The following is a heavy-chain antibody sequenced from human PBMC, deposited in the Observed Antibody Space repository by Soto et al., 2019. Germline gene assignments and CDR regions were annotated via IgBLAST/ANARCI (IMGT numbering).Heavy chain of an antibody. V-gene: IGHV3-21*01. CDR2: IISSSSYI. CDR3: AGDLGTTGAPDV. J-gene: IGHJ6*04. D-gene: IGHD1-1*01. Sequence: GSLRLSCAASGFTFSSYSMNWVRQDAEKGLEWVSSIISSSSYIYYADLVKGRFTISRETAKQSLYLQMNWLGAADTTVEYSAGDLGTTGAPDVWGKGTTVTVSS. CDR1: GFTFSSYS.